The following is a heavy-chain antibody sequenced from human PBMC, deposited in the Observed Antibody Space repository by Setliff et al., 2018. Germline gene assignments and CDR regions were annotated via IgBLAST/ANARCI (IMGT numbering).Heavy chain of an antibody. CDR1: GGSISSDSHY. Sequence: LSLTCTVSGGSISSDSHYWGWIRQPAGKGLEWIGRIYTSGGSIYNPSLKSRVTISVDTSKNQFSLELSSVTAADTAVYYCARLSGFLYVDVWGKGTTVTVS. D-gene: IGHD3-3*01. J-gene: IGHJ6*03. CDR3: ARLSGFLYVDV. CDR2: IYTSGGS. V-gene: IGHV4-61*02.